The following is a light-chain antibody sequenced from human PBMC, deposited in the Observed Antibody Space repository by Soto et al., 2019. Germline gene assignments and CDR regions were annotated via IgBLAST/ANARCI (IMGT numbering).Light chain of an antibody. Sequence: EIVMTQSPATLSVSPGERATLSCRASQSVSSNLAWYQQKPGQAPRLLIYGAATRATGIPGRFSGSGSGTDFTITISRLEPEDFAVYYCQEYGSSGTFGKGTKVDIK. J-gene: IGKJ1*01. CDR2: GAA. CDR1: QSVSSN. CDR3: QEYGSSGT. V-gene: IGKV3-15*01.